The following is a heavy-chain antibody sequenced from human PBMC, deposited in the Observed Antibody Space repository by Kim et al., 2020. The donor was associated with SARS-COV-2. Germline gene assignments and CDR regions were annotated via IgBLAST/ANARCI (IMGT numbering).Heavy chain of an antibody. Sequence: KSRVTISVDTSKNQFSLKLSSVTAADTAVYYCARVFDSGWYEGPVGCCYFDYWGQGTLVTVSS. D-gene: IGHD6-19*01. V-gene: IGHV4-59*01. J-gene: IGHJ4*02. CDR3: ARVFDSGWYEGPVGCCYFDY.